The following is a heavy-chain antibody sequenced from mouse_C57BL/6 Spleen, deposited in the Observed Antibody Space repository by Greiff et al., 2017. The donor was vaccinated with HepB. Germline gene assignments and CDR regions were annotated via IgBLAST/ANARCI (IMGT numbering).Heavy chain of an antibody. Sequence: QVQLKQPGAELVKPGASVKMSCKASGYTFTSYWITWVKQRPGQGLEWIGDIYPGSGSTNYNEKFKSKATLTVDTSSSTAYMQLSSLTSEDSAVYYCARRGSYYGSRRYFDVWGTGTTVTVSS. CDR3: ARRGSYYGSRRYFDV. CDR2: IYPGSGST. J-gene: IGHJ1*03. CDR1: GYTFTSYW. D-gene: IGHD1-1*01. V-gene: IGHV1-55*01.